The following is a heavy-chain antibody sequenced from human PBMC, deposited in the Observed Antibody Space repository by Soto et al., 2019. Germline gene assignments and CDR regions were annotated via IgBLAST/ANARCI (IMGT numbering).Heavy chain of an antibody. Sequence: EGQLVESGGGLVQPGGSLRLSCAASGFTFSNVWMNWVRQAPGKWLEWVGRIKSKLDGETIDYAAPVKGRFTIARDDSKNMLYLQMNSLKTEDTGVYYCTPLALKYNSDWYEFAAWGQGTLVTVSS. D-gene: IGHD6-19*01. CDR3: TPLALKYNSDWYEFAA. CDR1: GFTFSNVW. V-gene: IGHV3-15*07. J-gene: IGHJ5*02. CDR2: IKSKLDGETI.